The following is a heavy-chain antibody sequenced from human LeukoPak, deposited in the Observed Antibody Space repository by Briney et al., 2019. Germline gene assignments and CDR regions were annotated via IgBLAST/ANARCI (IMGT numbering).Heavy chain of an antibody. J-gene: IGHJ5*02. D-gene: IGHD6-19*01. CDR1: GFTFSSYA. V-gene: IGHV3-30-3*01. Sequence: GGSLRLSCAASGFTFSSYAMHWVRQAPGKGLEWVAVISYDGSNKYYADSVKGRFTISRDNSKNTLYLQMNSLRVEDTAVYYCARAHSSGCADPWGQGTLVTVSS. CDR2: ISYDGSNK. CDR3: ARAHSSGCADP.